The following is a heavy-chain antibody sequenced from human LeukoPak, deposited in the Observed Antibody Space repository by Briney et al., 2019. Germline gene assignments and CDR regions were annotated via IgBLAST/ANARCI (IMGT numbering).Heavy chain of an antibody. J-gene: IGHJ4*02. CDR3: ARISSDSISYYDH. D-gene: IGHD3-22*01. V-gene: IGHV3-74*01. CDR1: GITFSTYW. Sequence: PGGSLRLSCAGSGITFSTYWMHGVRQAPGKGLVWVSRINSERSTISYADSVKGRFTISRDNAKNTLFLQMNSLRAEDTAVYYCARISSDSISYYDHWGQGTLVTVSS. CDR2: INSERSTI.